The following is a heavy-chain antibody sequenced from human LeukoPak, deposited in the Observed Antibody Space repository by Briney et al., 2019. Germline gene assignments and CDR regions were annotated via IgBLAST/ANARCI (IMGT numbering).Heavy chain of an antibody. J-gene: IGHJ5*02. CDR1: GYSFIDYY. CDR2: INSNSADT. CDR3: ARLAGYCSSTSCAPNNNWFDP. Sequence: ASVKVSCKTSGYSFIDYYIHWVRQAPGQGLEWMGWINSNSADTNYAQNFQGRVTMTRDKSISTAYLQWSSLKASDTAMYYCARLAGYCSSTSCAPNNNWFDPWGQGTLVTVSS. D-gene: IGHD2-2*01. V-gene: IGHV1-2*02.